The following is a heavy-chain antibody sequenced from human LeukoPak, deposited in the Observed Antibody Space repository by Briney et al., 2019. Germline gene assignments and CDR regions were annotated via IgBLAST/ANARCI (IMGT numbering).Heavy chain of an antibody. D-gene: IGHD3-22*01. CDR2: ISGSGGST. V-gene: IGHV3-23*01. Sequence: GGSLILPCAASGFTFRSYAMSWIRQAPGTGLEGVYPISGSGGSTYYADSVKGRYTTSRDNSKNTLYLQMNSMRAEDTAVYYCAKDPNRRLVVKWFDPWGQGTLVTVSS. CDR1: GFTFRSYA. J-gene: IGHJ5*02. CDR3: AKDPNRRLVVKWFDP.